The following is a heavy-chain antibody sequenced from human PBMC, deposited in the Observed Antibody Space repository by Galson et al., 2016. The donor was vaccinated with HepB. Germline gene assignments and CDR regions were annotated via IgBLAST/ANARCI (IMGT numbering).Heavy chain of an antibody. CDR1: GFSFTSFY. D-gene: IGHD1-26*01. CDR2: VDPN. CDR3: AREGGCYWGFDY. J-gene: IGHJ4*02. Sequence: SVKVSCKASGFSFTSFYIHWVRQAPGQGLEWLGIVDPNYPQQFQGRVSMTRDTSTSTVYMELNSLTSEDTAVYYCAREGGCYWGFDYWGQGTLVIVSS. V-gene: IGHV1-46*01.